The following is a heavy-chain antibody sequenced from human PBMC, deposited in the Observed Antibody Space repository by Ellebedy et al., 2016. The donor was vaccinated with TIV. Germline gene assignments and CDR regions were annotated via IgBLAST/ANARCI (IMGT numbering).Heavy chain of an antibody. J-gene: IGHJ4*02. Sequence: PGGSLRLSCAASGFPFSSFWMSWVRQAPGKGLEWVAKTKEEGSEKYYVDSVRGRFTISRDNAKNSLYLQMNSLRAEDTAVYYCARDRGYDTFDYWGQGILVTVSS. V-gene: IGHV3-7*01. CDR3: ARDRGYDTFDY. CDR1: GFPFSSFW. CDR2: TKEEGSEK. D-gene: IGHD5-12*01.